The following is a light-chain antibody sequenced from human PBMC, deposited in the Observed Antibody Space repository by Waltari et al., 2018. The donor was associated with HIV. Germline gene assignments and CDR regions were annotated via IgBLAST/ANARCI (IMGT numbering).Light chain of an antibody. Sequence: DIQMTQSPSSLSASVGDRVTITCRASQSVKHYLNWYQQKPGKAPNLLIYAASTLQSGVPSRFSGSGSETDFTLTISSLQPEDFATYYCQQSFSTLTFGPGTKVDIK. V-gene: IGKV1-39*01. CDR2: AAS. CDR3: QQSFSTLT. J-gene: IGKJ3*01. CDR1: QSVKHY.